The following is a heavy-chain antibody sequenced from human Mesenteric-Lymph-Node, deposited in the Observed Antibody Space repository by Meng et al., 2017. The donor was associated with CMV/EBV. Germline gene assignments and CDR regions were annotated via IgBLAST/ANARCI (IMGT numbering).Heavy chain of an antibody. CDR1: GYSISGGYY. J-gene: IGHJ6*02. Sequence: SETLSLTCSVSGYSISGGYYWAWVRQPPGKRLEWIGYIYYSGSTYYNPSLKSRVTISVDTSKNQFSLKLTFVTAADTAVYYCARDLYSSSFMDVWGQGTTVTVSS. V-gene: IGHV4-61*08. D-gene: IGHD6-13*01. CDR3: ARDLYSSSFMDV. CDR2: IYYSGST.